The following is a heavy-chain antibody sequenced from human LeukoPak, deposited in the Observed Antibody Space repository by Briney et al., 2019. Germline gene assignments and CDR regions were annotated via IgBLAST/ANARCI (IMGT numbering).Heavy chain of an antibody. CDR3: AKDTAVQFLEPAS. CDR1: GFTFNTHG. CDR2: IWFDGSVK. D-gene: IGHD3-3*01. V-gene: IGHV3-33*06. Sequence: GGSLRLSCAASGFTFNTHGMHWVRQAPGKGLEWVAAIWFDGSVKHYSDAVKGRFTISRDNSLNTLYLQMNSLRVEDTAIYYCAKDTAVQFLEPASWGQGTLVTVSS. J-gene: IGHJ5*02.